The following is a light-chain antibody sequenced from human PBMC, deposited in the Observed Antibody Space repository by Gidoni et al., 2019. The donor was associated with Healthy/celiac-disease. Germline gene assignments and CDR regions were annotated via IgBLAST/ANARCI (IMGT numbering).Light chain of an antibody. Sequence: DSQMPQSPSSLSASVGDRVTLTCRASQSISSYLNWYQQKPGKAPKLLIYAASSLQSGVPSRFSGSGSGTDFTLTISSLQPEDFATYYCQQSYSTPLTFGGGTKVEIK. CDR1: QSISSY. V-gene: IGKV1-39*01. CDR2: AAS. CDR3: QQSYSTPLT. J-gene: IGKJ4*01.